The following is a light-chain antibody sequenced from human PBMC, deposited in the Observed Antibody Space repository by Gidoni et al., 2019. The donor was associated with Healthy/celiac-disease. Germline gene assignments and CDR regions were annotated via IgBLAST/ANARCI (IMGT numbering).Light chain of an antibody. J-gene: IGLJ3*02. CDR3: CSYAGSSWV. CDR2: DVS. V-gene: IGLV2-11*01. Sequence: ASSLMIYDVSKRPSGVPDRFSGSKSGNTASLTISGPQAEDEADYYCCSYAGSSWVFGGGTKLTVL.